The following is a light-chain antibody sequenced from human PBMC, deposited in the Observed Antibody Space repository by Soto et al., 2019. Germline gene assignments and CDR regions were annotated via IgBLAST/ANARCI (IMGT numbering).Light chain of an antibody. CDR2: SND. CDR3: AAWDDSLNGPV. J-gene: IGLJ3*02. CDR1: TSNIGTNT. V-gene: IGLV1-44*01. Sequence: QSVLTQTPSASGTPGQRVTISCSGSTSNIGTNTVNWYQQLPGTAPKLLIYSNDQRPSGVPDRFSGSKSGTSASLAISGLQSEDEADYYCAAWDDSLNGPVFGGGNKLTVL.